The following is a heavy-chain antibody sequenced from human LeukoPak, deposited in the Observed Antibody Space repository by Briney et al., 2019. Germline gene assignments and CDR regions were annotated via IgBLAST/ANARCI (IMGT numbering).Heavy chain of an antibody. CDR3: GSTVREGEDQ. D-gene: IGHD3-10*01. CDR1: GFTFDDYA. CDR2: VSWNSGSI. V-gene: IGHV3-9*01. J-gene: IGHJ4*02. Sequence: GRSLRLSCAASGFTFDDYAMHWVRQAPGKGLEWVSGVSWNSGSIDYADSVKGRFTISRDNAKNSLYLQMNSLRAEDTAVYYCGSTVREGEDQWGQGTLVTVSS.